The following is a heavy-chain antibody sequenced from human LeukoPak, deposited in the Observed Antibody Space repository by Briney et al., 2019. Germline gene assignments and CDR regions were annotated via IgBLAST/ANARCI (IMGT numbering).Heavy chain of an antibody. Sequence: SETLSLTCAVSGGSIDSSSYYWGWIRQPPGKGLEWIGSIFRTGSTYYSASLKSRVSISVDTSKNHIALKLSSGTAADTAVYYCARGRRDGYNLEYFDKWGQGTLVTVSS. CDR3: ARGRRDGYNLEYFDK. D-gene: IGHD5-24*01. CDR2: IFRTGST. CDR1: GGSIDSSSYY. J-gene: IGHJ4*02. V-gene: IGHV4-39*02.